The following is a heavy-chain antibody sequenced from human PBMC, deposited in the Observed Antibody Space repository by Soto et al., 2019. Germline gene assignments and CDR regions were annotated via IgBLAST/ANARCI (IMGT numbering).Heavy chain of an antibody. CDR2: ISYDGSNK. CDR3: AQDLGHGGRGAFDI. J-gene: IGHJ3*02. D-gene: IGHD7-27*01. Sequence: QVQLVESGGGVVQPGRSLRLSCAASGFTFSSYGMHWVRQAPGKGLEWVALISYDGSNKYYADSVKGRFTISRDNSTNTLYMQMNSLRTEAAAVYYCAQDLGHGGRGAFDIWGQGTMVTVSS. CDR1: GFTFSSYG. V-gene: IGHV3-30*18.